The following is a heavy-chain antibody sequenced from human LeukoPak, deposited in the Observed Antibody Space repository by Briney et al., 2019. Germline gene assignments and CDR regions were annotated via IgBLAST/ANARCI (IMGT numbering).Heavy chain of an antibody. V-gene: IGHV4-4*07. J-gene: IGHJ4*02. Sequence: PSETLSLTCTVSGGSINSFYWTWIRQPAGKGLEWIGRIYSSGSTNFNPSLKSRVTMSVDTSKNQFSLRLSSVTAADTAVYYCARRVGYCNSNGCPPFDYWGQGTLVTVSS. D-gene: IGHD2/OR15-2a*01. CDR2: IYSSGST. CDR1: GGSINSFY. CDR3: ARRVGYCNSNGCPPFDY.